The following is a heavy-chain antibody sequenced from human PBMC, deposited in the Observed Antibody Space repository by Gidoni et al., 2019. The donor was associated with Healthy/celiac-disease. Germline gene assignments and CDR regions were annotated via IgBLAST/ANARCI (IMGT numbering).Heavy chain of an antibody. D-gene: IGHD2-21*01. Sequence: QLQLQESGPGLVKTSETLSLTCPVSGGSISSSSYYWGWIRQPPGKGLEWIGSIYYSGSTYYNPSLKGRVTISVDTSKNQFSLKLSSVTAADTAVYYCASSYCGGDCYSFDAFDIWGQGTMVTVSS. V-gene: IGHV4-39*01. CDR2: IYYSGST. CDR3: ASSYCGGDCYSFDAFDI. CDR1: GGSISSSSYY. J-gene: IGHJ3*02.